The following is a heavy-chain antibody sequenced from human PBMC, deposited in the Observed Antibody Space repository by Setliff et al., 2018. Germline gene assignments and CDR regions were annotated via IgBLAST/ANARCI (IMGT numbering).Heavy chain of an antibody. CDR2: LYNSGSA. Sequence: SETLSLTCTVSGDSISLYYWSRIRQPPGKGLEWIGYLYNSGSAKYNPSLKSRVTISLDTSKNHFSLNLTSVTAADTAIYYCARGMPIGYFQPWGQGTLVTV. CDR3: ARGMPIGYFQP. V-gene: IGHV4-59*01. CDR1: GDSISLYY. J-gene: IGHJ1*01. D-gene: IGHD2-2*01.